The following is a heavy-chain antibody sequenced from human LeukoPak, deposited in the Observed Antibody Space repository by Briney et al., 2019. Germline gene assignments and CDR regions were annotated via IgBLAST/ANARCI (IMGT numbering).Heavy chain of an antibody. V-gene: IGHV3-7*01. CDR3: ARVDSSSWYRPFDY. CDR2: IKQDGSEI. CDR1: GFTFSSYW. J-gene: IGHJ4*02. D-gene: IGHD6-13*01. Sequence: PGGSLRFSCAASGFTFSSYWMGWVRQAPGKGLEWVANIKQDGSEIYYVDSVKGRFTISRDNAKNSLYLQMNSLRAEDTAVYYCARVDSSSWYRPFDYWGQGTLVTVSS.